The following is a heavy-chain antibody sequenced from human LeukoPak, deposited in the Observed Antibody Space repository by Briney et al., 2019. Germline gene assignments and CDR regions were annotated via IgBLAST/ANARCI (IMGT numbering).Heavy chain of an antibody. CDR2: IYSGGST. V-gene: IGHV3-66*01. J-gene: IGHJ3*02. Sequence: GGSLRLSCAASGFTVSSNYMSWVRQAPGKGLEWVSVIYSGGSTYYAGSVKGRFTISRDNSKNTLYLQMHSLRAEDTAVYYCARDRGNWNAVAINDAFDIWGQGTMVTVSS. CDR3: ARDRGNWNAVAINDAFDI. D-gene: IGHD1-1*01. CDR1: GFTVSSNY.